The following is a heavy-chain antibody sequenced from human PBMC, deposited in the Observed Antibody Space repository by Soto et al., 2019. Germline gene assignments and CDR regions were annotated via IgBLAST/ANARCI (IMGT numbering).Heavy chain of an antibody. Sequence: SVKVSCKASGGTFSSYTISWVRQAPGQGLEWMGRIIPILGIANYAQKFQGRVTITADKSTSTAYMELSSLRSEDTAVYYCARDRGSGYCSSTSCYGDYWGQGTLVTVPS. D-gene: IGHD2-2*01. CDR1: GGTFSSYT. CDR2: IIPILGIA. CDR3: ARDRGSGYCSSTSCYGDY. J-gene: IGHJ4*02. V-gene: IGHV1-69*04.